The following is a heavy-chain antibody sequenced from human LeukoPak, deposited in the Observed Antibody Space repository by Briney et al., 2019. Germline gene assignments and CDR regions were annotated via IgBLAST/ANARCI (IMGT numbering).Heavy chain of an antibody. D-gene: IGHD3-22*01. Sequence: ASVKVSCKASGGTFSSYAISWVRQAPGQGLEWMEGIIPIFGTANYAQRFQGRVTITTDESTSTAYMELSSLRSEDTAVYYCARYYYDSSGYVYHAHWFDPWGQGTLVTVSS. J-gene: IGHJ5*02. CDR2: IIPIFGTA. V-gene: IGHV1-69*05. CDR3: ARYYYDSSGYVYHAHWFDP. CDR1: GGTFSSYA.